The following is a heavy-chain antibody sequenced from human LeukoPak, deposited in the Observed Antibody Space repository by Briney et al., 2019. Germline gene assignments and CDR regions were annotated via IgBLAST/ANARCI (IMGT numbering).Heavy chain of an antibody. CDR3: ARWTTTGGFDY. CDR1: GGSFSGYY. V-gene: IGHV4-34*01. J-gene: IGHJ4*02. D-gene: IGHD1-1*01. CDR2: IYYSGST. Sequence: PSETLSLTCAVYGGSFSGYYWSWIRQPPGKGLEWIGSIYYSGSTYYNPSLKSRVTISVDTSKNQFSLKLSSVTAADTAVYYCARWTTTGGFDYWGQGTLVTVSS.